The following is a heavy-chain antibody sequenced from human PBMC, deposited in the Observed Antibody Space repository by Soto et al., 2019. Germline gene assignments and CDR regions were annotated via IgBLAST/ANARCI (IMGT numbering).Heavy chain of an antibody. CDR2: IYYSGST. D-gene: IGHD6-6*01. V-gene: IGHV4-39*01. J-gene: IGHJ4*02. CDR1: GGSISSSSYY. CDR3: ARLSEYSRFTRPITYPLERIYFDY. Sequence: SETLSLTCTVSGGSISSSSYYWGWIRQPPGKGLEWIGSIYYSGSTYYNPSLKSRVTISVDTSKNQFSLKLSSVTAADTAVYYCARLSEYSRFTRPITYPLERIYFDYWGQGTLVTVS.